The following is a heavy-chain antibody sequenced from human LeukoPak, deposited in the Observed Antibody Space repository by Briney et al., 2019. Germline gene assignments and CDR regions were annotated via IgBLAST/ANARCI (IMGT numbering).Heavy chain of an antibody. J-gene: IGHJ4*02. CDR1: GFPFISYS. CDR2: ISSSSSYI. CDR3: ARGVEMATIVYYFDY. D-gene: IGHD5-24*01. V-gene: IGHV3-21*01. Sequence: GGSLRLSCEASGFPFISYSMTWFPQPPGKGLDWFSSISSSSSYIYHADSVKGRFTISRDNAKNSLYLQMNSLRAEDTAVYYCARGVEMATIVYYFDYWGQGTLVTVSS.